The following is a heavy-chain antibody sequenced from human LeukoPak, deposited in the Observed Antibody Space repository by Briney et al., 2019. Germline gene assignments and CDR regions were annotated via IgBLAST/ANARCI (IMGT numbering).Heavy chain of an antibody. J-gene: IGHJ6*03. V-gene: IGHV3-53*01. CDR3: TSLKFYGNMDV. Sequence: PAGSLRLSCAASGLIVSNNDMNWVRQAPGKGLEWVSLIYSGGSTYYADSVKGRFTTSRDNFKNTLYLQMNPLRAEDTAMYYCTSLKFYGNMDVWGTGTSVTVSS. D-gene: IGHD4-17*01. CDR2: IYSGGST. CDR1: GLIVSNND.